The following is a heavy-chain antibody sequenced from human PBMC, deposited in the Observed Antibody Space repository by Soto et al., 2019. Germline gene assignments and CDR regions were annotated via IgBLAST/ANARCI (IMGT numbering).Heavy chain of an antibody. CDR3: TTEVDYYDSSGYYRYYFDY. D-gene: IGHD3-22*01. CDR1: GFTFTNAW. CDR2: IKTTTDGGTT. Sequence: GGSLRLSCAASGFTFTNAWMSWVRQAPGKGLEWVGRIKTTTDGGTTDYAAPVKGRFTVSRDDSKNTLYLQMNSLKTEDTAVYYCTTEVDYYDSSGYYRYYFDYWGQGTLVTVSS. V-gene: IGHV3-15*01. J-gene: IGHJ4*02.